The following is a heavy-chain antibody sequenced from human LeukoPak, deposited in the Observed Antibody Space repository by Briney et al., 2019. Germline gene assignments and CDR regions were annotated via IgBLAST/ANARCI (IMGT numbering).Heavy chain of an antibody. CDR2: IYSGGST. D-gene: IGHD3-16*01. CDR1: GFTVSSNY. Sequence: GGSLRLSCAASGFTVSSNYMSCVRQAPGKGLEWVSVIYSGGSTYYADSVKGRFTISRDNSKNTLYLQMNSLRAEDTAVYYCARDGRGDFIFDYWGQGTLVTVSS. CDR3: ARDGRGDFIFDY. V-gene: IGHV3-66*02. J-gene: IGHJ4*02.